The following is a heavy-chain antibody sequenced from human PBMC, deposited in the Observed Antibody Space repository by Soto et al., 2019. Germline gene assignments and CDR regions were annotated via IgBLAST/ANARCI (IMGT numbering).Heavy chain of an antibody. D-gene: IGHD1-1*01. CDR1: GYTFTSYG. V-gene: IGHV1-18*01. J-gene: IGHJ4*02. CDR2: ISAHNGNT. Sequence: QVHLVQSGAEVKKPGASVKVSCKCSGYTFTSYGITWVRQAPGQGLEWMGWISAHNGNTDYAQEVQGRGTVTRDTSTSTAYMELRSLRSDVTAGYYCARGRYGDYWGQGALVTVSS. CDR3: ARGRYGDY.